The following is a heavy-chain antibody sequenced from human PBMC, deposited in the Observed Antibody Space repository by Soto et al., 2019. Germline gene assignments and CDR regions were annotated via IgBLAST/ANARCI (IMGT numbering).Heavy chain of an antibody. V-gene: IGHV3-23*01. CDR1: GFTLTAYA. CDR2: TTGGAGLT. CDR3: ARVDRRSVALPTRLAP. D-gene: IGHD2-21*01. J-gene: IGHJ5*02. Sequence: EVRLLESGGGLVQPGGSLRLSCTASGFTLTAYAINWVRRAPGKGQEWVSATTGGAGLTYYADSVKGRFSVTSDTPGNPLYLQLNSLRPEATAVSYCARVDRRSVALPTRLAPWGQGTLVTVSS.